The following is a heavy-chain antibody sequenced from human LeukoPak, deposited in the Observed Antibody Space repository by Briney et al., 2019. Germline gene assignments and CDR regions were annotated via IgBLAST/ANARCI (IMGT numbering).Heavy chain of an antibody. Sequence: SVKVSCKASGGTFSSYAISWVRRAPGQGLEWMGGIIPIFGTANYAQKFQGRVTITADESTSTAYMELSSLRSEDTAVYYCASPFGEAFYYYYYGMDVWGQGTTVTVSS. J-gene: IGHJ6*02. D-gene: IGHD3-10*01. V-gene: IGHV1-69*13. CDR3: ASPFGEAFYYYYYGMDV. CDR2: IIPIFGTA. CDR1: GGTFSSYA.